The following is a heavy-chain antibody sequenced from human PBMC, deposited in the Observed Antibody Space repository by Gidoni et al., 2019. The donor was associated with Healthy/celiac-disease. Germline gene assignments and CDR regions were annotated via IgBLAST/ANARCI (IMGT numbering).Heavy chain of an antibody. CDR2: ISAYNGNT. V-gene: IGHV1-18*01. CDR1: GYTLTSYG. D-gene: IGHD3-22*01. Sequence: QVQLAQSGAEVKQPGASVKVSCKASGYTLTSYGISWVRQAPGQGLEWMGWISAYNGNTNYAQKLQGRVTMTTDTSTSTAYMELRSLRSDDTAVYYCARDSYYDSSGHTNLDYWGQGTLVTVSS. J-gene: IGHJ4*02. CDR3: ARDSYYDSSGHTNLDY.